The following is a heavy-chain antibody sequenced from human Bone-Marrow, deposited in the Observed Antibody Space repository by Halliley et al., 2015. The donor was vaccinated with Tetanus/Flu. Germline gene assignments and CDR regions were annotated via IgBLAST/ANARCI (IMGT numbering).Heavy chain of an antibody. D-gene: IGHD2-15*01. CDR3: ARDSFEYCSGGSCYGPGY. CDR2: VSESGDST. J-gene: IGHJ4*02. CDR1: GFTFSKYA. V-gene: IGHV3-23*01. Sequence: SLRLSCAASGFTFSKYAMSWVRQAPGKGLEWVSTVSESGDSTSYADSLKGRFIVSRDESKNTLYLQMNSLRAEDTAVYYCARDSFEYCSGGSCYGPGYWGQGTLVTVSS.